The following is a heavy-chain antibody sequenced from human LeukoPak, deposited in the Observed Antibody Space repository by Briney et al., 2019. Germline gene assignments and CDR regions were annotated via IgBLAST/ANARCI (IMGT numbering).Heavy chain of an antibody. CDR2: INHSGST. J-gene: IGHJ4*02. Sequence: SETLSLTCAVYGGSFSGYYWSWIRQPPGQGLEWSGEINHSGSTNYNPSLKSRVTISVDTSKNQFSLKLSSVTAADTAVYYCARGLGYCSGGSCYAVDYWGQGTLVTVSS. CDR3: ARGLGYCSGGSCYAVDY. V-gene: IGHV4-34*01. CDR1: GGSFSGYY. D-gene: IGHD2-15*01.